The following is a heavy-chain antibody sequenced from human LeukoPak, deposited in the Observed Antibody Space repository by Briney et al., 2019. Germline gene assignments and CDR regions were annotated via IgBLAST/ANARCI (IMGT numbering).Heavy chain of an antibody. Sequence: ASVKVSCKASGYTFTGYYMHWVRQAPGQGLEWMGWINPNSGGTNYAQKFQGRVTMTRDTSINTAYMELSRLRSDDTAVYYCARSDSGYDLLSLDYWGQGTLVTVSS. V-gene: IGHV1-2*02. CDR3: ARSDSGYDLLSLDY. CDR1: GYTFTGYY. CDR2: INPNSGGT. J-gene: IGHJ4*02. D-gene: IGHD5-12*01.